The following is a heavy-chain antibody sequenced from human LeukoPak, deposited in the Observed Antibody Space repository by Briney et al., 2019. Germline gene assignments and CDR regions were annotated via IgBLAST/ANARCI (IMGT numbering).Heavy chain of an antibody. J-gene: IGHJ5*02. V-gene: IGHV1-8*01. CDR2: MNPNSGNT. Sequence: ASVKVSCKASGYTFTSYDINWVRQATGQGVEWMGWMNPNSGNTGYAQKFQGRVTMTRNTSISTAYMELSSLRSEDTAVYYCARENDPYCSSTSCYPDNWFDPWGQGTLVTVSS. CDR1: GYTFTSYD. D-gene: IGHD2-2*01. CDR3: ARENDPYCSSTSCYPDNWFDP.